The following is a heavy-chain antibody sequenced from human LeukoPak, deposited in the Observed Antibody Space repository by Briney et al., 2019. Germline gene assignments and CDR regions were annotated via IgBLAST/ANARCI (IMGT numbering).Heavy chain of an antibody. CDR1: GYTFTSYD. J-gene: IGHJ4*02. Sequence: ASVKVSCKASGYTFTSYDINWVRQATGQGLEWMGWMNPNSGNTGYAQKFQGRVTMTRNTSISTACMELSSLRSEDTAVYYCARDYSSGWSLFDYWGQGTLVTVSS. D-gene: IGHD6-19*01. V-gene: IGHV1-8*01. CDR2: MNPNSGNT. CDR3: ARDYSSGWSLFDY.